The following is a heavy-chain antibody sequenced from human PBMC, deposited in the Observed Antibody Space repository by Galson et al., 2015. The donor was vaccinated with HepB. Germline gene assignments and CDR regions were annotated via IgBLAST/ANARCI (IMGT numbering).Heavy chain of an antibody. CDR3: AKDRGGPRSYYYMDV. V-gene: IGHV3-30*18. J-gene: IGHJ6*03. CDR1: GFTFSSYG. D-gene: IGHD1-14*01. Sequence: SLRLSCAASGFTFSSYGMHWVRQAPGKGLEWVAVISYDGSNKYYADSVKGRFTISRDNSKNTLYLQMNSLRAEDTAVYYCAKDRGGPRSYYYMDVWGKGTTVTVSS. CDR2: ISYDGSNK.